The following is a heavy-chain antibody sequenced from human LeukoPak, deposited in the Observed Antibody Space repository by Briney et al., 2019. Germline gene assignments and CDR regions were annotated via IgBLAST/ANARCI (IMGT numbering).Heavy chain of an antibody. CDR1: GGSISSYY. CDR3: AGYDFWSGSDY. Sequence: PSETLSLTCTVSGGSISSYYWSWIRRPAGKGLEWIGRISTSGSTNYNPSLKSRVTMSVDTSKNQFSLKLSSVTAANTAVYYCAGYDFWSGSDYWGQGTLVTVSS. V-gene: IGHV4-4*07. CDR2: ISTSGST. D-gene: IGHD3-3*01. J-gene: IGHJ4*02.